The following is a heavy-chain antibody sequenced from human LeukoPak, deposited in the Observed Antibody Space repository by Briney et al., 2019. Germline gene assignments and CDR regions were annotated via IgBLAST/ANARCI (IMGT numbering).Heavy chain of an antibody. J-gene: IGHJ5*02. CDR1: GFTFSSYA. CDR3: AKVRTTVTTEWFDP. CDR2: ISGSGGST. V-gene: IGHV3-23*01. Sequence: SGGSLRLSCAASGFTFSSYAMSWVRQAPGEGLEWVSAISGSGGSTYYEDSVTGRFTISRDNSKNTLYLQMNSLRAEDTAVYYCAKVRTTVTTEWFDPWGQGTLVTVSS. D-gene: IGHD4-17*01.